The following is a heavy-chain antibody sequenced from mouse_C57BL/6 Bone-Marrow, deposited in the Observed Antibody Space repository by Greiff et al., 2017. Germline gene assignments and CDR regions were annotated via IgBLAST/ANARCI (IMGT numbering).Heavy chain of an antibody. CDR1: GYTFTSYW. CDR2: IDPSDSYT. CDR3: AREDYGSTFDV. D-gene: IGHD1-1*01. J-gene: IGHJ1*03. Sequence: VQLQQSGAELVKPGASVKLSCKASGYTFTSYWMQWVKQRPGQGLEWIGEIDPSDSYTNYNQKFKGKATLPVDTSSSTAFMQLSSLTSEDSAVYYCAREDYGSTFDVWGTGTTVTVSS. V-gene: IGHV1-50*01.